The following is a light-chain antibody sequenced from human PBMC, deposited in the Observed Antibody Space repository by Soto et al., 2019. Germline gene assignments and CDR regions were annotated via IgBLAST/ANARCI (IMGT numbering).Light chain of an antibody. V-gene: IGLV1-40*01. CDR1: SFNIGAGYD. J-gene: IGLJ1*01. CDR2: GNS. CDR3: QSHDSSLSGSV. Sequence: QPVLTQPPSVSGAPGQRVTISCTGSSFNIGAGYDVHWYQQLPGTAPKLLIFGNSDRPSGVPDRFSGSKSGTSASLAITGLRAEDEADYYCQSHDSSLSGSVFGTGTKLTVL.